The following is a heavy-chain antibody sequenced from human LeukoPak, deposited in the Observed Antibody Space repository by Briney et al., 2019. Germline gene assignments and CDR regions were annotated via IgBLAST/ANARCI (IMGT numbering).Heavy chain of an antibody. CDR1: GFTFSSYG. V-gene: IGHV3-30*18. J-gene: IGHJ4*02. Sequence: GGSLRLSCATSGFTFSSYGMHWVRQVPGKGLEWVAVISNDGSNIQYGDSAKGRFTISRDNSKNTVFLHMNSLRSEDTAVYYCAKDPYRVIVATGNYLDHWGQGTLVTVSS. CDR3: AKDPYRVIVATGNYLDH. D-gene: IGHD2-21*01. CDR2: ISNDGSNI.